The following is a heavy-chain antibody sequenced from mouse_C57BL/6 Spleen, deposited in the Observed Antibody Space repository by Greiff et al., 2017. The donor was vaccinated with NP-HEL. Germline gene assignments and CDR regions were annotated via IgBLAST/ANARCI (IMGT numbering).Heavy chain of an antibody. Sequence: EVKLVESGGDLVKPGGSLKLSCAASGFTFSSYGMSWVRQTPDKRLERVATISSGGSYTYYPDSVKGRFTISRDNAKNTLYLQMSSLKSEDTAMYYCARMVTTWDYWGQGTTLTVSS. CDR3: ARMVTTWDY. CDR2: ISSGGSYT. D-gene: IGHD2-3*01. J-gene: IGHJ2*01. CDR1: GFTFSSYG. V-gene: IGHV5-6*01.